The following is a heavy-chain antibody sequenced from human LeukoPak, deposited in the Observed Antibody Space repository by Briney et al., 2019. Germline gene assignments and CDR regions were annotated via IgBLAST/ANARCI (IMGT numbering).Heavy chain of an antibody. D-gene: IGHD6-6*01. CDR3: ARHPSSSSDLFDY. V-gene: IGHV4-39*01. CDR1: GGSISSYY. J-gene: IGHJ4*02. Sequence: PSETLSLTCTVSGGSISSYYWGWIRQPPGKGLEWIGSIYYSGSTYYNPSLKSRVTISVDTSKNQFSLKLSSVTAADTAVYYCARHPSSSSDLFDYWGQGTLVTVSS. CDR2: IYYSGST.